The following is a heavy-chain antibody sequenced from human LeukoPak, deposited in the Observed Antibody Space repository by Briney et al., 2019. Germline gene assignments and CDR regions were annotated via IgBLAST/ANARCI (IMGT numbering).Heavy chain of an antibody. J-gene: IGHJ4*02. CDR3: ARCPGPRYYYESSGYYCPDY. CDR2: RIPIFGTA. CDR1: GGTCCIDT. Sequence: SVTVSFKASGGTCCIDTISWVRHAPRQGLEWMGGRIPIFGTATYAQKFQGRVTITADKSTSTAYMELSSLRSEDTAVYYCARCPGPRYYYESSGYYCPDYWGQGTLVTVSS. D-gene: IGHD3-22*01. V-gene: IGHV1-69*06.